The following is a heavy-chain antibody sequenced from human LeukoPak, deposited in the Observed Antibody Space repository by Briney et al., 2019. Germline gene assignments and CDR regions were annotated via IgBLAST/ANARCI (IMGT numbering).Heavy chain of an antibody. V-gene: IGHV3-48*01. Sequence: GGSLRLSCAASGFTFSSYSMNWVRQAPGKGLEWVSYISSSNTIYYADSVKGRFTISRDNAKNSLYLQMNSLRAEDTAVYYCARDKVTYSNYPFPYGMDVWGQGTTVTVSS. J-gene: IGHJ6*02. CDR3: ARDKVTYSNYPFPYGMDV. CDR1: GFTFSSYS. D-gene: IGHD4-11*01. CDR2: ISSSNTI.